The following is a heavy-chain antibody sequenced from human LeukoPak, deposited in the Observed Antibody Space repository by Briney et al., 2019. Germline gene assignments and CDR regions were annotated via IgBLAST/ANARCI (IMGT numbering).Heavy chain of an antibody. J-gene: IGHJ4*02. CDR3: AKDRATSFDY. CDR2: IYSGGST. Sequence: GGSLRLSCAASGFTVSTNYMSWVRQAPGKGLEWVSIIYSGGSTYYADSVKGRFTISRDNSKNTLYLQMNSLRAEDTAVYYCAKDRATSFDYWGQGTLVTVSS. CDR1: GFTVSTNY. V-gene: IGHV3-53*01.